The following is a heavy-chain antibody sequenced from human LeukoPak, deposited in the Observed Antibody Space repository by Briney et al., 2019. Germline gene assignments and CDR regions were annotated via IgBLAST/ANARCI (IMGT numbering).Heavy chain of an antibody. Sequence: GESLKISCKGSGYSFPNYWIGWVRQMPGKGLEWIGIVYPATSDTTYSPSFQGQVTISADKSSSTAYLQWSNLKASDTAIYYCARPKTLGGYNYEFEFWGQGTLVTVSS. CDR2: VYPATSDT. J-gene: IGHJ4*02. CDR3: ARPKTLGGYNYEFEF. D-gene: IGHD5-18*01. V-gene: IGHV5-51*01. CDR1: GYSFPNYW.